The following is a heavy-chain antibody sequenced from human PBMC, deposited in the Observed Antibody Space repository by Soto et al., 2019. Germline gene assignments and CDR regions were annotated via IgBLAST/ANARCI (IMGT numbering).Heavy chain of an antibody. CDR3: AKNSEATISVGFDY. D-gene: IGHD5-12*01. Sequence: EVQLLESGGGLAQPGGSLRLSCAASGFTFSSYTMSWVRQAPGKGLEWVSAITGSGGSTYYADSVKGRFTISRDNSKNTLYLQMSSLRAEDGAVYYCAKNSEATISVGFDYWGRGTLVTVSP. J-gene: IGHJ4*02. CDR2: ITGSGGST. CDR1: GFTFSSYT. V-gene: IGHV3-23*01.